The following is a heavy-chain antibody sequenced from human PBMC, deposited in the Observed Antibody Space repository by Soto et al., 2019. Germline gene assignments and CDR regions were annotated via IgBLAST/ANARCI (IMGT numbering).Heavy chain of an antibody. CDR2: ISGSGGST. CDR3: AKDLVGSNADYYDY. D-gene: IGHD2-15*01. V-gene: IGHV3-23*01. J-gene: IGHJ4*02. CDR1: GFTFSSYA. Sequence: EVQLLESGGGLVQPGGSLRLSCAASGFTFSSYAMSWVRQAPGKGMEWVAAISGSGGSTYYADSVKGRFTISRENSKNTLYLQMNSLRAEDAAVYYCAKDLVGSNADYYDYWGQGTLDTVSS.